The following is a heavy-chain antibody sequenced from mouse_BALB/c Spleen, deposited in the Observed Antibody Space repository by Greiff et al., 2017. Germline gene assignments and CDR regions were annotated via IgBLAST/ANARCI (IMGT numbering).Heavy chain of an antibody. CDR2: INPSSGYT. CDR1: GYTFTSYT. CDR3: ARSNWDAMDY. Sequence: QVHVKQSGAELARPGASVKMSCKASGYTFTSYTMHWVKQRPGQGLEWIGYINPSSGYTNYNQKFKDKATLTADKSSSTAYMQLSSLTSEDSAVYYCARSNWDAMDYWGQGTSVTVSS. V-gene: IGHV1-4*01. J-gene: IGHJ4*01. D-gene: IGHD4-1*01.